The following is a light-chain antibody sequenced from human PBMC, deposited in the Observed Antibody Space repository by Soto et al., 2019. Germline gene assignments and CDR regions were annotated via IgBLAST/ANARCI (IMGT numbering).Light chain of an antibody. J-gene: IGKJ1*01. Sequence: EIVWTQSPGTLSLSPGERATLSCRASQSINNKYLAWYQQEPGQTPRLLIHGVSIRATGIPDRFSGSGSGTDFTLTISRLEPEDFAVYYCQLYSGSPWTFGQGTKVEIK. CDR2: GVS. CDR1: QSINNKY. V-gene: IGKV3-20*01. CDR3: QLYSGSPWT.